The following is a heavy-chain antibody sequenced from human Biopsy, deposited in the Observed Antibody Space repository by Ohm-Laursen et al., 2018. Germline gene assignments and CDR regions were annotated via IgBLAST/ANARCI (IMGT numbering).Heavy chain of an antibody. D-gene: IGHD3-10*01. CDR1: EFIFSRFW. J-gene: IGHJ4*02. CDR3: AKNQAHNEGVTDHFDS. CDR2: SSGSGDAK. Sequence: GSLRLSCAASEFIFSRFWMYWVRQAPGKGLEWLSESSGSGDAKYYADSVEGRFTISKDISKNTLYLQMNSLSVDDTAIYYCAKNQAHNEGVTDHFDSWGQGTLVTVSS. V-gene: IGHV3-23*01.